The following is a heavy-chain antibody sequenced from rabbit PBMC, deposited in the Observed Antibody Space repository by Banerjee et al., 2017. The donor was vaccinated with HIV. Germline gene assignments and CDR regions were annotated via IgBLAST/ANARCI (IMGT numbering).Heavy chain of an antibody. J-gene: IGHJ4*01. D-gene: IGHD4-1*01. Sequence: QEQLEESGGDLVKPEGSLTLTCTASGFSFNNNYVMCWVRQAPGKGLEWIAFINTASGITYYASWAKGRFTISKTSTTVTLQMTSLTAADTATYFCARSNDWGLEYFHLWGPGTLVTVS. CDR3: ARSNDWGLEYFHL. V-gene: IGHV1S45*01. CDR2: INTASGIT. CDR1: GFSFNNNYV.